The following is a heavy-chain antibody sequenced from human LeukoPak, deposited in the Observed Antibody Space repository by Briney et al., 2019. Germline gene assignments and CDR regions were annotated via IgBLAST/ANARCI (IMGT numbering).Heavy chain of an antibody. J-gene: IGHJ4*02. CDR3: FDY. Sequence: ASVKVSCKASVYTFTNYHIHWVRQAPGQGLEWMGIINPSGGSTSNAQKFHVRVTMTKDMSTSTVYMELAIYYCAKYGLSPYFDYRGQGTLVTAS. CDR1: VYTFTNYH. CDR2: INPSGGST. D-gene: IGHD3-22*01. V-gene: IGHV1-46*01.